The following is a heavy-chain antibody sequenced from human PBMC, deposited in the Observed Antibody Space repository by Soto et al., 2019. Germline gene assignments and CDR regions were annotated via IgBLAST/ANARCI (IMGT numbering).Heavy chain of an antibody. Sequence: EVQLVESGGGLVQPGGSLRLSCAASGFTFSSYWMHWVRQAPGEGLVWVSRINSDGSNTTYADSVKGRFTTSRDNAKNTLFLQMNSLRGEDTAVYCCARHVAVATISWGTYGMDVWGQGTTVTVSS. CDR3: ARHVAVATISWGTYGMDV. J-gene: IGHJ6*02. CDR2: INSDGSNT. CDR1: GFTFSSYW. D-gene: IGHD5-12*01. V-gene: IGHV3-74*01.